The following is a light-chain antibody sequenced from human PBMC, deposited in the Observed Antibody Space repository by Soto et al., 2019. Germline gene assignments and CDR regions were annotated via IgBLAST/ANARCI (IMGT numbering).Light chain of an antibody. CDR1: NIGRRN. CDR3: QVWDSSSGV. Sequence: SYALTHPLSLSVALGQTARITCRGDNIGRRNVHWYQQKPGQAPVLVIYKDRNRPSGIPERFSGSNSGNPATLTISRAQAGDEADYYCQVWDSSSGVFGTGNKVTVL. J-gene: IGLJ1*01. V-gene: IGLV3-9*01. CDR2: KDR.